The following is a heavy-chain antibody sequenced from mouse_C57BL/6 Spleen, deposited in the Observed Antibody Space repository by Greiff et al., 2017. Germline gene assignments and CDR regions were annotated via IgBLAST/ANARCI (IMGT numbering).Heavy chain of an antibody. CDR1: GYSIPSGYY. CDR3: AGLRSFAMDY. D-gene: IGHD1-1*01. CDR2: ISYDGSN. J-gene: IGHJ4*01. V-gene: IGHV3-6*01. Sequence: LQESGPGLVKPSQSLSLTCSVTGYSIPSGYYWNWIRQFPGNKLEWMGYISYDGSNNYNPSLKNRISITRDTSKNQFFLKLNSVTTEDTATYYGAGLRSFAMDYWGQGTSVTVSS.